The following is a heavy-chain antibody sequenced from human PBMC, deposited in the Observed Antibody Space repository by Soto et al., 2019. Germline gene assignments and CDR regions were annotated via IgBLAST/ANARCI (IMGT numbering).Heavy chain of an antibody. J-gene: IGHJ6*02. Sequence: GGSLRLSCAASGFTFSSYIMNWVGQAPGKGLEWVSSISSSSSYIYYADSVKGRFTISRDNAKNSLYLQMNSLRAEDTAVYYCARTPAPSYDSSFDYYYGMDVWGQGTTVTVSS. D-gene: IGHD3-22*01. CDR2: ISSSSSYI. V-gene: IGHV3-21*01. CDR3: ARTPAPSYDSSFDYYYGMDV. CDR1: GFTFSSYI.